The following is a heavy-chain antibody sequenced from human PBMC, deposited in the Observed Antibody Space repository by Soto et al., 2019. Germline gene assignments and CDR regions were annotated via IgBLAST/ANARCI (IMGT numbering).Heavy chain of an antibody. J-gene: IGHJ4*02. Sequence: SETLSLTCAVYGGSFSGYYWSWIRQPPGKGLEWIGEINHSGSTNYNPSLKSRVTISVDTSKNQFSLKLSSVTAADTAVYYCARGREAVAGSYYFDYWGQGTLVTV. CDR3: ARGREAVAGSYYFDY. D-gene: IGHD6-19*01. CDR1: GGSFSGYY. V-gene: IGHV4-34*01. CDR2: INHSGST.